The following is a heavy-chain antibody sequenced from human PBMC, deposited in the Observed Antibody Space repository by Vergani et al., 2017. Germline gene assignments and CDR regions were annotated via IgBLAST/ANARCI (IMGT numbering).Heavy chain of an antibody. Sequence: EVQLVESGGGLVQPGGSLRLSCAASGFTFSSYEMNWVRQAPGKGLEWVSCISSSGSTIYYAYSVTGRFTISRDDAKISLYLQMNSLRAEDTAVYYCARECLYGSGSYAYYYGMDVWGQGTTVTVS. D-gene: IGHD3-10*01. V-gene: IGHV3-48*03. CDR2: ISSSGSTI. J-gene: IGHJ6*02. CDR3: ARECLYGSGSYAYYYGMDV. CDR1: GFTFSSYE.